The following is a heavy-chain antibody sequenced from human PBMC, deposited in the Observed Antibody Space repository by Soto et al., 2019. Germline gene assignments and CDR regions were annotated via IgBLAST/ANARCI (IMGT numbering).Heavy chain of an antibody. Sequence: RASVKVSCKASSYTFTKYGISWVRQAPGQGLERMGWISATRDAMYAQKFQGRVTMTTDTSTSTTYMELRSLTSDDTAVYYCATDPDSTKPWYDSVCCLDYWGQGTLVTVSS. V-gene: IGHV1-18*01. CDR2: ISATRDA. D-gene: IGHD6-19*01. CDR1: SYTFTKYG. J-gene: IGHJ4*02. CDR3: ATDPDSTKPWYDSVCCLDY.